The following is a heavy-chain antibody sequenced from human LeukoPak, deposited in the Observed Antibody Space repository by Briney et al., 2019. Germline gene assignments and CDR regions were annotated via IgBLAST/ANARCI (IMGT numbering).Heavy chain of an antibody. CDR3: AREYGDQGTRNFDY. D-gene: IGHD4-17*01. J-gene: IGHJ4*02. V-gene: IGHV4-4*07. Sequence: SETLSLTCTVSGASISTYFWTWIRQPAGKGLEWIGRIYPNGAINYNPSLKSRVTMSVDTSKNQFSLKLISVTAADPAVYYCAREYGDQGTRNFDYWGQGGLVTVSS. CDR2: IYPNGAI. CDR1: GASISTYF.